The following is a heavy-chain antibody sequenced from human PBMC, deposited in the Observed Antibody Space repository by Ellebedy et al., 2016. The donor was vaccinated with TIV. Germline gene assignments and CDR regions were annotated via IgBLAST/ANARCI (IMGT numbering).Heavy chain of an antibody. D-gene: IGHD6-19*01. Sequence: GGSLRLSXVGSGFTFSSFGISWVRQAPGKGLEWVAAIGNPGNAYYAESVEGRFTISRDNSQKTVTLQMNSLRVEDTATYYCATDTPTRGWFPLYYWGQGTVVTVSS. CDR1: GFTFSSFG. CDR2: IGNPGNA. J-gene: IGHJ4*02. V-gene: IGHV3-23*01. CDR3: ATDTPTRGWFPLYY.